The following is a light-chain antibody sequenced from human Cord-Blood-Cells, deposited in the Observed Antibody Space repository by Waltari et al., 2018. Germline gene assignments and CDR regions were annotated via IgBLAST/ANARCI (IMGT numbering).Light chain of an antibody. CDR3: YSTDSSGNHWV. Sequence: SYELTQPPSVSVSPGQTARITCSGDALPKKYAYWYQRKSGQAPVLVIYEDSKRPSGIPARFSGSSTGTMAALTISGAQVEDEADYYCYSTDSSGNHWVFGGGTKLTVL. CDR1: ALPKKY. J-gene: IGLJ3*02. V-gene: IGLV3-10*01. CDR2: EDS.